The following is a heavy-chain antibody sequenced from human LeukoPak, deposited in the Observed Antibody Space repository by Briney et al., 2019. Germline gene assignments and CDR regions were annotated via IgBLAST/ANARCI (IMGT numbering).Heavy chain of an antibody. CDR1: RFTFNTYE. Sequence: GGSLRLSCAASRFTFNTYEMNWVRQAPGKGLEWVSYITSSGNTIYYADSVKGRFTISRDNAKNSLYLQMNSLRAEDTAVYYCATDKGYDSSGYHPGNFDYWGQGTLVTASS. J-gene: IGHJ4*02. CDR3: ATDKGYDSSGYHPGNFDY. CDR2: ITSSGNTI. D-gene: IGHD3-22*01. V-gene: IGHV3-48*03.